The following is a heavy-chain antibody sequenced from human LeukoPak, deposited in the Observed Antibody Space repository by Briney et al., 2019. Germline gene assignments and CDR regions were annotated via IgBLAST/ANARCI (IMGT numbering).Heavy chain of an antibody. CDR1: GYTFTSYY. V-gene: IGHV1-46*01. D-gene: IGHD6-13*01. Sequence: GASVKVSCKASGYTFTSYYMHWVRQAPGQGLEWMGIINPSGGSTSYAQKFQGWVTMTRDTSISTAYMELSRLRSDDTAVYYCARDIAAGANWFDPWGQGTLVTVSS. J-gene: IGHJ5*02. CDR3: ARDIAAGANWFDP. CDR2: INPSGGST.